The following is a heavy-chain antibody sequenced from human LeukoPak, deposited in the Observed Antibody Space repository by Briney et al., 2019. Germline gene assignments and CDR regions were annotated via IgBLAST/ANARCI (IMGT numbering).Heavy chain of an antibody. CDR3: ARGGAAPGALDV. J-gene: IGHJ3*01. Sequence: SETLSLTCTVPGGSISSYYWSWIRRPPGKGLEWIGYIYNSGSTNYNPSLKSRVTISVDTSKNQFSLKLSSVTAADTAVYYCARGGAAPGALDVWGQGTVVTASS. V-gene: IGHV4-59*01. D-gene: IGHD2-15*01. CDR1: GGSISSYY. CDR2: IYNSGST.